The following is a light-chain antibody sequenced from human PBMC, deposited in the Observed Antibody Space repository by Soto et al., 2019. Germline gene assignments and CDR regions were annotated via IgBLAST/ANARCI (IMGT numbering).Light chain of an antibody. J-gene: IGLJ2*01. CDR2: EVT. CDR3: SSYTSRSTPI. CDR1: SGDVGGFDS. V-gene: IGLV2-14*01. Sequence: QSALTQPASVSGSPGQSITISCTGTSGDVGGFDSVSWYQHHPGKAPKLMIYEVTNRPSGVSNRFSGSKSGYTASLTISGLQAEDEADYYCSSYTSRSTPIFGGGTQLTVL.